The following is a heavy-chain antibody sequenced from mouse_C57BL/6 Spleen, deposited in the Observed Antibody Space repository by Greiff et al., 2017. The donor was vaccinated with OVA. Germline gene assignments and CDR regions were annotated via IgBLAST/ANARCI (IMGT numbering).Heavy chain of an antibody. J-gene: IGHJ1*03. Sequence: ESGPGLVKPSQSLSLTCSVTGYSITSGYYWNWIRQFPGNKLEWMGYISYDGSNNYNPSLKNRISITRDTSKNQYFLKLNSVITEDAATDTCAGDSEYIDVWGTGTTVTVSS. CDR1: GYSITSGYY. CDR3: AGDSEYIDV. CDR2: ISYDGSN. V-gene: IGHV3-6*01.